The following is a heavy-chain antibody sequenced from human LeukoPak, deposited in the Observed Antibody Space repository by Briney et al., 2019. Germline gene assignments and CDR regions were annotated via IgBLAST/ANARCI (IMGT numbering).Heavy chain of an antibody. Sequence: PGGSLRLSCAASEFTFSSFSMNWVRQAPGKGLEWVAFIRYDGSKKYYADSVKGRFTISRDNSKNTLYVQMTSLRAEDTAVYYCARDRVDYGMDVWGQGTTVTVSS. CDR1: EFTFSSFS. CDR3: ARDRVDYGMDV. CDR2: IRYDGSKK. J-gene: IGHJ6*02. V-gene: IGHV3-30*02.